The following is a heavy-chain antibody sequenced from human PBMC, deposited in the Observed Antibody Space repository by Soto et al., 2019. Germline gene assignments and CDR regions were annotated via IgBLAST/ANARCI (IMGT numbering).Heavy chain of an antibody. CDR1: GYILSSHY. CDR3: ARGGIVVVPAANWFDP. J-gene: IGHJ5*02. Sequence: ASVKVSCKASGYILSSHYMHWVRQAPGQGLEWMGWINPNSGGTNYAQKFQGWVTMTRDTSISTAYMELSRLRSDDTAVYYCARGGIVVVPAANWFDPWGQGTLVTVSS. D-gene: IGHD2-2*01. V-gene: IGHV1-2*04. CDR2: INPNSGGT.